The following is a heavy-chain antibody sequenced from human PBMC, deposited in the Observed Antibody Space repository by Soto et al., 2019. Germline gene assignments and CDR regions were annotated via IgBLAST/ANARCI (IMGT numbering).Heavy chain of an antibody. Sequence: QVQLVEAGGGVVQPGRSLRLSCAASGFTFSSYAMHWVRQAPGKGLEGVAVISYDGSNKYYADSVKGRFNISRDNSKNALYRQMTSLRAEDTAVYYCARDRRYSYGYTYYFDYCGQGTLVTDSS. V-gene: IGHV3-30-3*01. D-gene: IGHD5-18*01. CDR3: ARDRRYSYGYTYYFDY. J-gene: IGHJ4*02. CDR1: GFTFSSYA. CDR2: ISYDGSNK.